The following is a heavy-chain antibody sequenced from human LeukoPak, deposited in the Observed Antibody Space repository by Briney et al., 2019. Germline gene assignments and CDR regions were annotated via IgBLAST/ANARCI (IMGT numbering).Heavy chain of an antibody. CDR3: ARRSSSGYFFDY. J-gene: IGHJ4*02. CDR2: IFHSGFT. D-gene: IGHD3-22*01. CDR1: GGSLSSYY. V-gene: IGHV4-59*08. Sequence: PSETLSLTCTVSGGSLSSYYWSWIRQPPGKGLEWIGYIFHSGFTNYNPFLKSRVTISVDTSKNQVSLKLSSVTAADTAVYYCARRSSSGYFFDYWGQGTLFTVSS.